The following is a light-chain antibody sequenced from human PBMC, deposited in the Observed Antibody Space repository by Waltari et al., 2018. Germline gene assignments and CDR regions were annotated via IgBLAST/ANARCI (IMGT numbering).Light chain of an antibody. V-gene: IGLV2-8*01. Sequence: QSALTQPPSASGSPGQSVTISCTGTSSDVGGYDYVSWYQQHPGKAPKLIIYEVNKRPAVVPYLFSGSKSGNTASLTVSGLQAEDEADYYCSSYTSSNNCVFGTGTKVTVL. CDR2: EVN. CDR1: SSDVGGYDY. CDR3: SSYTSSNNCV. J-gene: IGLJ1*01.